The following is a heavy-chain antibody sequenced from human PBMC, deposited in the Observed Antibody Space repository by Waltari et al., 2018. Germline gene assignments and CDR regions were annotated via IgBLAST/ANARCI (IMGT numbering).Heavy chain of an antibody. CDR2: MNKKTGNT. CDR1: GYSFISYD. V-gene: IGHV1-8*01. D-gene: IGHD2-8*01. Sequence: QVQLIQSGAEVKKPGASVKVSCEASGYSFISYDIHWVRQANGQGLEWMGWMNKKTGNTGYAQKFQGRVTMTRDTSTSTAYMELSSLRSEDTAVYYCARGLGYCTNGVCYGHDYGGQGTLVTVSS. CDR3: ARGLGYCTNGVCYGHDY. J-gene: IGHJ4*02.